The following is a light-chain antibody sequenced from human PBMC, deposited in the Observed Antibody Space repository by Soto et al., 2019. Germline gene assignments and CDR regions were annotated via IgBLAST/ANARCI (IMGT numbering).Light chain of an antibody. CDR3: QKYNHAPWT. V-gene: IGKV1-27*01. J-gene: IGKJ1*01. Sequence: DIQMTQSPSSLSASVGDRVTITCRASQGISNDLAWYQQKPGRVPELLIYAASTLQSGVPSRFSGSGSGTDFTLTISGLQPEDFGTYYCQKYNHAPWTFGQGTKVEI. CDR2: AAS. CDR1: QGISND.